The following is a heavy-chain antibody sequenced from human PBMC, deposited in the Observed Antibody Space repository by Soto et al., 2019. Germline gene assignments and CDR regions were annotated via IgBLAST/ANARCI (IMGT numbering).Heavy chain of an antibody. CDR1: GGSISSRSYY. CDR3: ARRGYYGSGMWDY. Sequence: SETLSLTCTFSGGSISSRSYYLGWIRQPPGKGLEWIGTIYYSGSTYYNPSLQSRVTISVDTSKNQFSLKLSSVTAADTAVYFCARRGYYGSGMWDYWGQGTLVTVSS. J-gene: IGHJ4*02. V-gene: IGHV4-39*01. CDR2: IYYSGST. D-gene: IGHD3-10*01.